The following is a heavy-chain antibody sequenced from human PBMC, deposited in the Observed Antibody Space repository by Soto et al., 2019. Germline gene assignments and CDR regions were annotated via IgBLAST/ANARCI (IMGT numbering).Heavy chain of an antibody. CDR2: ISGSGGST. J-gene: IGHJ4*02. D-gene: IGHD2-15*01. CDR1: GFTFSSYA. V-gene: IGHV3-23*01. CDR3: AKDVVVVAATGILYFDY. Sequence: EVQLLESGGGLVQPGGSLRLSCAASGFTFSSYAMSWVRQAPGKGLEWVSAISGSGGSTYYADSVKGRFTISRDNSKNTLYLQMNSLRAEDTAVYYCAKDVVVVAATGILYFDYWGQGTLVTVSS.